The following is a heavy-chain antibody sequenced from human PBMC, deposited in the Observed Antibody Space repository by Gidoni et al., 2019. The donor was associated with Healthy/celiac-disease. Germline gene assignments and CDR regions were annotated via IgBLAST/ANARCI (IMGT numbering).Heavy chain of an antibody. V-gene: IGHV4-31*03. CDR1: GGSISSGGYY. D-gene: IGHD3-22*01. CDR3: ARDLRENYYDPTGRFDP. CDR2: IYYSGST. J-gene: IGHJ5*02. Sequence: QVQLQESGPGLVKPSQTLSLTCTVSGGSISSGGYYWSWIRKHPGKGLEWIGYIYYSGSTYYNPFLKSRVTISVETFKNQFSLKLSSVTAAETAVYYCARDLRENYYDPTGRFDPWGQGTLVTVSS.